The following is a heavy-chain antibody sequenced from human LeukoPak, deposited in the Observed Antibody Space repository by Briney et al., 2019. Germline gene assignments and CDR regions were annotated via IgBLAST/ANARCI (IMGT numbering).Heavy chain of an antibody. Sequence: ASVKVSCKASGGTFSSYAISWVRQAPGQGLEWMGGIIPTFGTANYAQKFQGRVTITTDESTSTAYMELSSLRSEDTAVYYCARGGMGGSGSYRFDYWGQGTLVTVSS. CDR2: IIPTFGTA. CDR1: GGTFSSYA. V-gene: IGHV1-69*05. D-gene: IGHD3-10*01. J-gene: IGHJ4*02. CDR3: ARGGMGGSGSYRFDY.